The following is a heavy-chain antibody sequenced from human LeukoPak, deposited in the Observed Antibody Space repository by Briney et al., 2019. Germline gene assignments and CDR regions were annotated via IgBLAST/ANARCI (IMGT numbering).Heavy chain of an antibody. Sequence: PGGSLRLSCAASGFTFSSYWMHWVRQAPGKGLVGVSRINSDGSNTNYADSVKGRFTISRDNAKNTLYLQMNSLRAEDTAVYYCATVVGAMDFDYWGQGTLVTVSS. V-gene: IGHV3-74*01. J-gene: IGHJ4*02. CDR1: GFTFSSYW. CDR2: INSDGSNT. CDR3: ATVVGAMDFDY. D-gene: IGHD1-26*01.